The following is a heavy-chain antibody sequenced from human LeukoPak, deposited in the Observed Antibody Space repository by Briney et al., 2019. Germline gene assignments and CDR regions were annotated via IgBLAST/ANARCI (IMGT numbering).Heavy chain of an antibody. V-gene: IGHV3-53*05. CDR1: GFTVSSNS. CDR2: IYSDNT. J-gene: IGHJ5*02. D-gene: IGHD5-24*01. Sequence: PGGSLRLSCTVSGFTVSSNSMSWVRQAPGKGLEWVSFIYSDNTHYSDSVKGRFTISRDNSNNTLYLQMNSLRSEDTAVYYCARDNSVRDEAWWFNPWGQGTLVTVSS. CDR3: ARDNSVRDEAWWFNP.